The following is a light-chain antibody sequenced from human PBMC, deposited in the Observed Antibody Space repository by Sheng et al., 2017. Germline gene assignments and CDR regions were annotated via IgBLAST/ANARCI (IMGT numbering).Light chain of an antibody. J-gene: IGKJ1*01. Sequence: DIQMTQSPSTLSASIGDRVTITCRASQSVSWWLAWYQQKPGKAPNLLIYKASSLGSEVPSRFSGSGSETEFTLTINSLQPDDFATYYCQQYYSFPPTFGQGTKVEIK. CDR2: KAS. CDR1: QSVSWW. V-gene: IGKV1-5*03. CDR3: QQYYSFPPT.